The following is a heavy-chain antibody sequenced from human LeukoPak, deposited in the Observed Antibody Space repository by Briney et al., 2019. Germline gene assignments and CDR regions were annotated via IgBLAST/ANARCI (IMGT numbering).Heavy chain of an antibody. CDR1: GFTFGIHS. J-gene: IGHJ6*03. Sequence: PGGSLRLSCAASGFTFGIHSMTWVRQAPGRGLEWVSSISSTSMYIYYADSMRGRFTISRDNAENSLFLQIDSLGVEDTAVYSCARVAAGAEAHTLHYHYMYVWGKGTTVTVSS. V-gene: IGHV3-21*01. CDR3: ARVAAGAEAHTLHYHYMYV. D-gene: IGHD6-13*01. CDR2: ISSTSMYI.